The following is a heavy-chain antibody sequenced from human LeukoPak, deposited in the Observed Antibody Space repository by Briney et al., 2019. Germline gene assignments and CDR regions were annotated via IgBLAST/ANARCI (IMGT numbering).Heavy chain of an antibody. CDR3: ARGVSD. J-gene: IGHJ1*01. V-gene: IGHV3-23*01. CDR2: ISGNGINT. D-gene: IGHD3-16*01. Sequence: PGGSLRLSCATSGFTFNIYARNWVRQAPGKGLEWVSIISGNGINTYYADSVKGRFTISRDDSKNTLYLQMNSLRVDDTAIYYCARGVSDWGQGTLVTVAS. CDR1: GFTFNIYA.